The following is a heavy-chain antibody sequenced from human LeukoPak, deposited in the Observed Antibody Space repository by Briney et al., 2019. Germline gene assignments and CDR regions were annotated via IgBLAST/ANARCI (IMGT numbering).Heavy chain of an antibody. CDR3: AKDIGAAGCSGGSCPYDYGDNEGCFDY. Sequence: GGSLTLSCAASGFTFDDYAMLWVRQAPRKDLEWVAGISRNSGSIGYEDFVKGRFTISRDNAKNSLYLKMNSLGAEDTALYYCAKDIGAAGCSGGSCPYDYGDNEGCFDYWGQGTLVTVSS. D-gene: IGHD2-15*01. CDR2: ISRNSGSI. CDR1: GFTFDDYA. J-gene: IGHJ4*02. V-gene: IGHV3-9*01.